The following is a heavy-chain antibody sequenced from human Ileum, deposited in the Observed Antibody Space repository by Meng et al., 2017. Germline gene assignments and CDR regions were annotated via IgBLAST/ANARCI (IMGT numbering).Heavy chain of an antibody. CDR2: IYWDDDT. J-gene: IGHJ4*02. CDR3: AHKREETTVNYFDY. CDR1: GFSVTTDGVG. D-gene: IGHD4-17*01. Sequence: QITVKESGPAPVNPTQTLTLTSTWSGFSVTTDGVGVGWIRQPPGKALEWLALIYWDDDTRYSPSLKHRLTITKDTSKNQVVLTMTDMDPVDTATYYCAHKREETTVNYFDYWGQGTLVTVSS. V-gene: IGHV2-5*02.